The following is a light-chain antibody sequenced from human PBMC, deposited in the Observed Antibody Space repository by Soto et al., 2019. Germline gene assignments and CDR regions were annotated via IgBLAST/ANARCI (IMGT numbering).Light chain of an antibody. CDR3: QQYNSYWT. CDR1: QGISNY. CDR2: AAS. Sequence: DIQMTQSPSSLSASVVDRVAITCRASQGISNYLAWYQQKPGKVPKLLIYAASTLQSGVPSRFSGSGSGTDFTLTISSLQPEDVATYYCQQYNSYWTFGQGTKVDIK. J-gene: IGKJ1*01. V-gene: IGKV1-27*01.